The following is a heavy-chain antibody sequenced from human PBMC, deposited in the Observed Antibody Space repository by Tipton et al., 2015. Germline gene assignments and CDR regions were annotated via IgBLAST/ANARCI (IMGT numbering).Heavy chain of an antibody. CDR1: GYSFSNYW. D-gene: IGHD2-21*02. J-gene: IGHJ4*02. Sequence: QSGPEVKKPGESLKISCKGSGYSFSNYWIGWVRQMPGKGLEWMGIIYPGDSHTRYNPSFQGQVTISADKSISTVYLQWSSLRASDSAMFYCARQRDDYFDLWGQGTLVTVSA. CDR3: ARQRDDYFDL. CDR2: IYPGDSHT. V-gene: IGHV5-51*01.